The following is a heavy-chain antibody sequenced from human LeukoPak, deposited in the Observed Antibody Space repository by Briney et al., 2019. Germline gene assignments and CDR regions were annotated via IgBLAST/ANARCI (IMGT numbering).Heavy chain of an antibody. CDR2: IYYSGST. J-gene: IGHJ6*03. D-gene: IGHD5-12*01. CDR1: GGSISSSSYY. V-gene: IGHV4-39*07. CDR3: ARGGYDVRDLYYYYYMDV. Sequence: SETLSLTCTVSGGSISSSSYYWGWIRQPPGKGLEWIGSIYYSGSTNYNPSLKSRVTISVDTSKNQFSLKLSSVTAADTAVYYCARGGYDVRDLYYYYYMDVWGKGTTVTISS.